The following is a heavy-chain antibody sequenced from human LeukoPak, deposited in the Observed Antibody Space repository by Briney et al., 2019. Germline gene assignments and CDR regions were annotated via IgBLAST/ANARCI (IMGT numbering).Heavy chain of an antibody. CDR1: GGSISSGGYY. Sequence: SQTLSLTCTVSGGSISSGGYYWSWIRQPPGKGLEWIGYIYHSGSTCYNPSLKSRVTISVDRSKNQFSLKLSSVTAADTAVYYCARERYCNPDICSQNTIDSWGQGTLVTVSS. V-gene: IGHV4-30-2*01. J-gene: IGHJ4*02. D-gene: IGHD2/OR15-2a*01. CDR3: ARERYCNPDICSQNTIDS. CDR2: IYHSGST.